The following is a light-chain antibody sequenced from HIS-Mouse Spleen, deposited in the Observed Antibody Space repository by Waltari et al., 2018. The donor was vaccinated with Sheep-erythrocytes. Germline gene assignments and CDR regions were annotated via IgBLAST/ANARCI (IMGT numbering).Light chain of an antibody. CDR3: QSYDSSLSAVV. Sequence: QSVLTQPPSVSGAPGQRVTISCTGISSNIGAGYDLPWYQQLPGTAPKLLIYGNSNRPSGVPDRFSGSKSGTSASLAITGLQAEDEADYYCQSYDSSLSAVVFGGGTKLTVL. J-gene: IGLJ2*01. CDR1: SSNIGAGYD. V-gene: IGLV1-40*01. CDR2: GNS.